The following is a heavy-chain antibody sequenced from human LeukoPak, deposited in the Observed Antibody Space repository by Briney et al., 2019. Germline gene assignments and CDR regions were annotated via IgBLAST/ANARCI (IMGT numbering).Heavy chain of an antibody. CDR3: ARGSDYGDYEDFDY. V-gene: IGHV7-4-1*02. Sequence: ASVKVSCKASGGTFSSYAISWVRQAPGQGLEWMGWINTNTGNPAYAQGFTGRFVFSLDTSVSTAYLQISSLKAEDTAVYYCARGSDYGDYEDFDYWGQGTLVTVSS. J-gene: IGHJ4*02. CDR2: INTNTGNP. D-gene: IGHD4-17*01. CDR1: GGTFSSYA.